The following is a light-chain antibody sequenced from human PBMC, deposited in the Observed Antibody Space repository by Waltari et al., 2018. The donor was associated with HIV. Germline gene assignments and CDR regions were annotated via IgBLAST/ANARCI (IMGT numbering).Light chain of an antibody. CDR1: KSISSR. CDR3: QQYNSYSWT. J-gene: IGKJ1*01. V-gene: IGKV1-5*03. Sequence: DIQMTKSPSTLSASVGDRVTSTCRASKSISSRLDWYQKKAGKAPKLLIYKSSSLESGVPSRFSGSGSGTEFTLTISSLQPDDFANYYCQQYNSYSWTFGQGTKAEIK. CDR2: KSS.